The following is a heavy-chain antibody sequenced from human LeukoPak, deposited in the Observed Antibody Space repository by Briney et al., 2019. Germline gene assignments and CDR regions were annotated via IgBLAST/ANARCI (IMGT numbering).Heavy chain of an antibody. CDR3: ARLSQTPDYYTLGGYYYLGY. CDR1: RYTFTSCD. CDR2: MNPNTGRT. J-gene: IGHJ4*02. D-gene: IGHD3-10*01. Sequence: ASVKVSCKASRYTFTSCDINWVREAARQGLEWMGWMNPNTGRTGYAQKSQGRITMNRGTSITPAYMELTNLRSEDTALYYCARLSQTPDYYTLGGYYYLGYWGQGTPVTVSS. V-gene: IGHV1-8*01.